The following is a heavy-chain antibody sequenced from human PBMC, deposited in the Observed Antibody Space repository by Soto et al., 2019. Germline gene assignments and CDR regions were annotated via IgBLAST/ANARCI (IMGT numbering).Heavy chain of an antibody. CDR2: IYYSGST. CDR1: GGSISSSSYY. J-gene: IGHJ4*02. D-gene: IGHD3-22*01. Sequence: QLQLQESGPGLVKPSETLSLTCTVSGGSISSSSYYWGWIRQPPGKGLEWIGSIYYSGSTYYHPSLKSPVTISVDTSKNQFSLKLSSVTAADTAVYYCARQSYYDSSGYPTFDYWGQGTLVTVSS. CDR3: ARQSYYDSSGYPTFDY. V-gene: IGHV4-39*01.